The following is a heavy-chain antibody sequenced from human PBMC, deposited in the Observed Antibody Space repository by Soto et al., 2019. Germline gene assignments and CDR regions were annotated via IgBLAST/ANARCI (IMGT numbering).Heavy chain of an antibody. V-gene: IGHV3-9*01. Sequence: EVQLVESGGDLVQPGRSLRLACTASGFKFDDYAMHWVRQAPGKGLEWVSGISWKSGSMNYADSVKGRFIISRDNAKNSLYLQMNSLRSEDTALYYCAKDIYDILTGYSRGDGLDLWGHGTMVTVSS. CDR2: ISWKSGSM. J-gene: IGHJ3*01. CDR3: AKDIYDILTGYSRGDGLDL. CDR1: GFKFDDYA. D-gene: IGHD3-9*01.